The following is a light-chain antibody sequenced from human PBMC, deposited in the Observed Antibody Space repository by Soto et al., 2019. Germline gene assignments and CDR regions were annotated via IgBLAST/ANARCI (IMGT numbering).Light chain of an antibody. V-gene: IGKV1-39*01. CDR2: GAS. Sequence: DIQMTQSPSSLSASVGDRVTITCRASQNIDIFLSWYHQKTGGAPNLLIYGASTLHNGVPSRFSGSGSGTDFSLTISSLQPEDFGTYFCQQSYSAPPPTFGAGTKVDIK. J-gene: IGKJ4*01. CDR3: QQSYSAPPPT. CDR1: QNIDIF.